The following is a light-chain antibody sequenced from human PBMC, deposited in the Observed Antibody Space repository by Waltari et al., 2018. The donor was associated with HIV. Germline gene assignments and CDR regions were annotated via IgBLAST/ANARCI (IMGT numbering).Light chain of an antibody. CDR2: GGI. Sequence: QPALTQLAPAPRSPGQSCTIPCTGISRDVGSYTLPPWSQHPPGKAPKLMIFGGINRPSEVSNRFSGSKSGDTAAQTISGRQGEDEADNYRCSYAGSSDWVFGGGAKLTV. J-gene: IGLJ3*02. V-gene: IGLV2-23*01. CDR3: CSYAGSSDWV. CDR1: SRDVGSYTL.